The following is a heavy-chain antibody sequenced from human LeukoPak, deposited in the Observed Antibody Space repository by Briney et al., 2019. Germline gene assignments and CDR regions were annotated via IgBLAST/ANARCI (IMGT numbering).Heavy chain of an antibody. Sequence: GGSLRLSCAASGFTFGSYGMHWVRQAPGKGLEWVAVIWYDGSNKYYADSVKGRFTISRDNSKNTLYLQMNSLRAEDTAVYYCASTPWASLALDPWGQGTLVTVSS. V-gene: IGHV3-33*01. CDR2: IWYDGSNK. J-gene: IGHJ5*02. CDR1: GFTFGSYG. D-gene: IGHD2-2*01. CDR3: ASTPWASLALDP.